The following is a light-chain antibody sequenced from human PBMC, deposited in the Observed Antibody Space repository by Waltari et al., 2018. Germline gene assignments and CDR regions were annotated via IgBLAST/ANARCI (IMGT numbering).Light chain of an antibody. CDR1: QGLVPSDGNTY. CDR3: MQGTHCPWT. J-gene: IGKJ1*01. Sequence: DVAMTQSPLSLPVTLGQPASISCRSSQGLVPSDGNTYFYWCQQRPGQAPRRLLYKVCKRDSGVPDGLSGSGSGTDFTLRISRVEAEDVGVYYCMQGTHCPWTFGQGTKVEIK. V-gene: IGKV2-30*02. CDR2: KVC.